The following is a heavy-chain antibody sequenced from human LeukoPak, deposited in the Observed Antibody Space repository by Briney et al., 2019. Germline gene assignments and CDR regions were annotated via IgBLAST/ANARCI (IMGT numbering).Heavy chain of an antibody. CDR2: IIPIFGTA. CDR3: ARVEPITMVRGIFYYYYMNV. CDR1: GGTFSSYA. J-gene: IGHJ6*03. V-gene: IGHV1-69*05. Sequence: SVKVSCKASGGTFSSYAISWVRQAPGQGLEWMGGIIPIFGTANYAQKFQGRVTITTDESTSTAYMELSSLRSEDTAVYYCARVEPITMVRGIFYYYYMNVWGKGTTVTVSS. D-gene: IGHD3-10*01.